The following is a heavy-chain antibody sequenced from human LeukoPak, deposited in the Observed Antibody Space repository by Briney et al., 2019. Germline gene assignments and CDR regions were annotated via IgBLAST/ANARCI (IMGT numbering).Heavy chain of an antibody. Sequence: GGSLRLSCAASGFTFSSYSMNWVRQAPGKGLEWVSSISSSSSYIYYADPVKGRFTISRDNAKNSLYLQMNSLRAEDTAVYYCARDQGTAMVPNWFDPWGQGTLVTVSS. CDR1: GFTFSSYS. CDR3: ARDQGTAMVPNWFDP. J-gene: IGHJ5*02. CDR2: ISSSSSYI. D-gene: IGHD5-18*01. V-gene: IGHV3-21*01.